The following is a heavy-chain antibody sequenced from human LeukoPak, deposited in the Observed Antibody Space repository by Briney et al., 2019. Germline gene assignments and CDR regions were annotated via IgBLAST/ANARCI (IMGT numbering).Heavy chain of an antibody. CDR1: GFTFSSYS. D-gene: IGHD3-22*01. V-gene: IGHV3-21*01. CDR2: ISSSSSYI. CDR3: VRDLDLNYYDSSGYLD. Sequence: GGSLRLSCAASGFTFSSYSMNWVRQAPGKGLEWVSSISSSSSYIYYADSVKGRFTISRDNAKNSLYLQMNSLRAEDTAVYYCVRDLDLNYYDSSGYLDWGQGTLVTVSS. J-gene: IGHJ4*02.